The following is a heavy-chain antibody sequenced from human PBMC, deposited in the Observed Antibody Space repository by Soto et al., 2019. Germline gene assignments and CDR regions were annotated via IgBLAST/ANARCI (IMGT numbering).Heavy chain of an antibody. Sequence: QVQLVQSGAEVKKPGASVKVSCKASGNTFSNYYIHWVRQAPGQGLEWMGTINPSGGHTTYAQRFLGRVTRTRYTSTSTLYMEVTRLRSEDTAVYYCARGGHVVVVTAAFDYWGQGTLVTVSS. CDR3: ARGGHVVVVTAAFDY. V-gene: IGHV1-46*03. D-gene: IGHD2-21*02. CDR1: GNTFSNYY. CDR2: INPSGGHT. J-gene: IGHJ4*02.